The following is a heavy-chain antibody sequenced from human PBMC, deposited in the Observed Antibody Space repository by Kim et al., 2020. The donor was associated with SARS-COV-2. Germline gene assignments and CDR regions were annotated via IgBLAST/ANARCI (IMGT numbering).Heavy chain of an antibody. CDR2: T. Sequence: TTYAQSVKGRFIVSRENSKNSLYLQMNGLKTEDTAVYYCARDTAAAMDVWGQGTTVTVSS. D-gene: IGHD6-25*01. J-gene: IGHJ6*02. V-gene: IGHV3-72*01. CDR3: ARDTAAAMDV.